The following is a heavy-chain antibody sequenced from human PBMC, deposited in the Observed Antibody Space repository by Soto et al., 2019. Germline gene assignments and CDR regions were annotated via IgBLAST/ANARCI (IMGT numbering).Heavy chain of an antibody. D-gene: IGHD6-6*01. J-gene: IGHJ4*02. CDR3: AHSRPPRLLDY. V-gene: IGHV2-5*02. CDR1: GFSLSTSGVG. CDR2: IYWDDDK. Sequence: QITLKESGPTLVKPTQTLTLTCTFSGFSLSTSGVGVGWIHQPPRKALEWLALIYWDDDKRYSSSLNSRLTITKDTSKNQVVLTMTNMDPVDTATYYCAHSRPPRLLDYWGQGTLVTVSS.